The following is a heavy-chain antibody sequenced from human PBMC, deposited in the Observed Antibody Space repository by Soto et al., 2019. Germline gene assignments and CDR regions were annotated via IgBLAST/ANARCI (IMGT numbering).Heavy chain of an antibody. D-gene: IGHD2-15*01. J-gene: IGHJ5*02. CDR2: ISYDGSNK. CDR3: AKAIAAPTEA. CDR1: GFTLSTYS. V-gene: IGHV3-30*18. Sequence: PGGSLRLSCAASGFTLSTYSLNWVRQAPRKGLEWVAVISYDGSNKYYADSVKGRFTISRDNSKNTLYLQMNSLRAEDTAVYYCAKAIAAPTEAWGQGTLVTVS.